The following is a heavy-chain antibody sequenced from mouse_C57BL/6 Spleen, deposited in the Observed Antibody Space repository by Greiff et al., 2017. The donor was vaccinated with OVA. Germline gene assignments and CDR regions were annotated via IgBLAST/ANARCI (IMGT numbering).Heavy chain of an antibody. Sequence: VKLQQPGAELVKPGASVKLSCKASGYTFTSYWMHWVKQRPGQGLEWIGMIHPNSGSTNYNEKFKSKATLTVDKSSSTAYMQLSSLTSEDSAVYYCARANYGSSYYFDYWGQGTTLTVSS. CDR3: ARANYGSSYYFDY. CDR1: GYTFTSYW. J-gene: IGHJ2*01. D-gene: IGHD1-1*01. CDR2: IHPNSGST. V-gene: IGHV1-64*01.